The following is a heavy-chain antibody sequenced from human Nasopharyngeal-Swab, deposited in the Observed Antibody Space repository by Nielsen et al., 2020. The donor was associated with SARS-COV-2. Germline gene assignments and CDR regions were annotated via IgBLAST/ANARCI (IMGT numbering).Heavy chain of an antibody. J-gene: IGHJ4*02. CDR3: ARWVVDCSSTSCHYYFDY. D-gene: IGHD2-2*01. Sequence: GGSLRLSCKGSGYSFTSYWISWVRQMPGKGLEWMGRIDPSDSYTNYSPSFQGHGTISADKSISTACLQWSSLKASDTAMYYCARWVVDCSSTSCHYYFDYWGQGTLVTVSS. CDR1: GYSFTSYW. CDR2: IDPSDSYT. V-gene: IGHV5-10-1*01.